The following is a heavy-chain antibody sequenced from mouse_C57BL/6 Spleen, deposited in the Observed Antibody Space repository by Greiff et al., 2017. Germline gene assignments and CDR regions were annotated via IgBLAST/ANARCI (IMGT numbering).Heavy chain of an antibody. CDR1: GYTFTSYW. CDR2: INPSSGYT. V-gene: IGHV1-7*01. D-gene: IGHD2-4*01. J-gene: IGHJ3*01. CDR3: ARGYDYDGTGFAY. Sequence: QVQLQQSGAELAIPGASVKLSCKASGYTFTSYWMHWVKQRPGQGLEWIGYINPSSGYTKYNQKFKDKATLTADKSSSTAYMQLSSLTCEDSAVYYCARGYDYDGTGFAYWGHGTMVAVSA.